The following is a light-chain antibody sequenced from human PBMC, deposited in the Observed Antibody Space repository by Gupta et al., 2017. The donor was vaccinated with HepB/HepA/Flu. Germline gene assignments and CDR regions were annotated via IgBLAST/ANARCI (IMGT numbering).Light chain of an antibody. CDR3: AAWDGSLNVLV. CDR1: SSNIGNNP. Sequence: SVLTQPPSASGTPGQRVAISCSGSSSNIGNNPVNWYQQLPGTAPKLLIYSNNQRPSGVPDRFSGSKSGTSASLAISGLQAEDEADYYCAAWDGSLNVLVFGGGTKLTVL. J-gene: IGLJ2*01. V-gene: IGLV1-44*01. CDR2: SNN.